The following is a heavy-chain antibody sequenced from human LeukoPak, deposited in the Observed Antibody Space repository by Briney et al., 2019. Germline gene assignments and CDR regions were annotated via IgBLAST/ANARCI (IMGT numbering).Heavy chain of an antibody. CDR1: GFTFNNYA. D-gene: IGHD2-2*01. CDR3: ANWGGGDEYCSSTSCYSS. CDR2: ISGSGGTT. Sequence: PGGSLRLSCAASGFTFNNYAMSWVRQAPGKGLEWVSAISGSGGTTYYADSVKGRFTFSRDNSKNTLYLQMNSLRAEDTAVYYCANWGGGDEYCSSTSCYSSWGQGTLVTVSS. J-gene: IGHJ5*02. V-gene: IGHV3-23*01.